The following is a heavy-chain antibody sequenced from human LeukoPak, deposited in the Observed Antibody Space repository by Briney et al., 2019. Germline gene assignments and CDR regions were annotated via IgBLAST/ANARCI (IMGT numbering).Heavy chain of an antibody. CDR2: IIPILGIA. V-gene: IGHV1-69*02. CDR1: GGTFSSYT. J-gene: IGHJ4*02. D-gene: IGHD1-26*01. CDR3: ARPGGSYGRYYFDY. Sequence: GASVKLSCKASGGTFSSYTISWVRQAPGQGLEWMGRIIPILGIANYAQKFQGRVTITADKSTSTAYMELSSQRSEDTAVYYCARPGGSYGRYYFDYWGQGTLVTVSS.